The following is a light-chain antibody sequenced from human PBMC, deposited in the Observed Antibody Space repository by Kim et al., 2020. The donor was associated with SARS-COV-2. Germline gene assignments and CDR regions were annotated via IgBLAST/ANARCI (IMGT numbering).Light chain of an antibody. CDR2: LTSDGSH. Sequence: QPVLTQSPSASASLGASVKLTCTLSSGHNTYTIAWHQQQPEKGPRFLMKLTSDGSHTKGDGIPDRFSGSSSGAERYLTISSLQSEDEADYYCQTWGTGIVFGGGTQLTVL. CDR3: QTWGTGIV. V-gene: IGLV4-69*01. J-gene: IGLJ3*02. CDR1: SGHNTYT.